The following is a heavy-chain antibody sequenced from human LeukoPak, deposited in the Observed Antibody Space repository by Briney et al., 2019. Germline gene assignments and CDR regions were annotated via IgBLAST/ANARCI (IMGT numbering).Heavy chain of an antibody. CDR2: INHSGST. CDR3: ARGRISSWYYYYMDV. D-gene: IGHD6-13*01. V-gene: IGHV4-34*01. J-gene: IGHJ6*03. CDR1: GGSLSGYY. Sequence: PSETLSLTRAVYGGSLSGYYWSWIRPPPGKGLEWIGEINHSGSTNYNPSLKSRVTISVDTSKNQFSLKLSSVTAADTAVYYCARGRISSWYYYYMDVWGKGTTVTVSS.